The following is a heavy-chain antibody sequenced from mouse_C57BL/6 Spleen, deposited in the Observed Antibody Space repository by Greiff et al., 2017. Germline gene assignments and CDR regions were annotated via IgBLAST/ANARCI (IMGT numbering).Heavy chain of an antibody. CDR3: ARRGDGYDLIAY. Sequence: QVQLQQPGAELVKPGASVKMSCKASGYTFTSYWITWVKQRPGQGLEWIGDIYPGSGSTNYNEKFKSKATLTVDTSSSTAYMQLSSLTSEDSAVYYCARRGDGYDLIAYWGQGTLVTVSA. V-gene: IGHV1-55*01. CDR2: IYPGSGST. CDR1: GYTFTSYW. J-gene: IGHJ3*01. D-gene: IGHD2-2*01.